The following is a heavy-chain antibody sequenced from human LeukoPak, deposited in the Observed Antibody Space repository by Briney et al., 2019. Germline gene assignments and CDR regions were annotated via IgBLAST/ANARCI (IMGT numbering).Heavy chain of an antibody. D-gene: IGHD5-18*01. J-gene: IGHJ4*02. CDR1: GFTFSSHS. Sequence: QPGGSLRLSCAASGFTFSSHSMHWVRQAPGKGLEWVALISYDGSSKYYAESVKGRFTISRDNSKNTLYLQMNSLRAEDTAVYYCARDMGYTYGHAFDYWGQGTLVTVSS. CDR3: ARDMGYTYGHAFDY. CDR2: ISYDGSSK. V-gene: IGHV3-30-3*01.